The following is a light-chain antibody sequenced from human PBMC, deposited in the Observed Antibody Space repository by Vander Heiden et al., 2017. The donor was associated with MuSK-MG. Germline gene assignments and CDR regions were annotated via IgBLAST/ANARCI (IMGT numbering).Light chain of an antibody. CDR3: MQVLQIFT. J-gene: IGKJ3*01. CDR2: LGS. Sequence: QSPQLLIYLGSNRASGVPDRLIGRGSGTDFTLKISRVEAEDVGIDYCMQVLQIFTFGPGTKVDIK. V-gene: IGKV2-28*01.